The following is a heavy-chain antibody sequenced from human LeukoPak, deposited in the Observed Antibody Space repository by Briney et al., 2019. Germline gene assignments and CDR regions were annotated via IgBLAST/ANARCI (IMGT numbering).Heavy chain of an antibody. Sequence: GASVKVSCKASGGTFSSYAISWVRQAPGQGLEWMGGIIPIFGTANYAQKFQGRVTITAGESTSTAYMELSSLRSEDTAAYYCARVGDGSGSYDYWGQGTLVTVSS. V-gene: IGHV1-69*13. CDR3: ARVGDGSGSYDY. J-gene: IGHJ4*02. CDR2: IIPIFGTA. D-gene: IGHD3-10*01. CDR1: GGTFSSYA.